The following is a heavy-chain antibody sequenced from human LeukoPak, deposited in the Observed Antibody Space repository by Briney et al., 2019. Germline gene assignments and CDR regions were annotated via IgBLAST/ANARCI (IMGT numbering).Heavy chain of an antibody. D-gene: IGHD1-14*01. CDR1: GGSIRSDDYY. Sequence: SETLSLTCTVPGGSIRSDDYYWSWIRQPPGKGLEWIGYIHYSGNTDYNSSLRGRVTISVDTSKNQFSLNLTSVTAPDTAVYLCARESHHRGNWFFDLWGRGTLVTVSS. J-gene: IGHJ2*01. V-gene: IGHV4-30-4*01. CDR3: ARESHHRGNWFFDL. CDR2: IHYSGNT.